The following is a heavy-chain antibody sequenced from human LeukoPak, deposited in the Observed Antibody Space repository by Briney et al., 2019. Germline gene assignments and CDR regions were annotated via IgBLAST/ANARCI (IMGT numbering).Heavy chain of an antibody. V-gene: IGHV4-39*07. CDR1: GGSISSYY. Sequence: IPSETLSLTCTVSGGSISSYYWGWIRQPPGKGLEWIGNIFYSGSTYYSPSLRSRVTISLDTSRNQFSLKLNSVTAADTAVYYCAKSNGYGLVDIWGQGTMVTVSS. J-gene: IGHJ3*02. D-gene: IGHD3-10*01. CDR3: AKSNGYGLVDI. CDR2: IFYSGST.